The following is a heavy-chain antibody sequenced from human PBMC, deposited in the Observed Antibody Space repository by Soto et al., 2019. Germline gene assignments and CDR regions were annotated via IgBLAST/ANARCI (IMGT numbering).Heavy chain of an antibody. V-gene: IGHV3-23*01. Sequence: GGSLRLSCAASGFTFSSYAMSWVRQAPGKGLEWVSAISGSGGSTYYADSVKGRFTISRDNSKNTLYPQMNSLRAEDTAVYYCAKGGPSLIVVVKGYFDYWGQGTLVTVSS. J-gene: IGHJ4*02. CDR2: ISGSGGST. CDR1: GFTFSSYA. CDR3: AKGGPSLIVVVKGYFDY. D-gene: IGHD3-22*01.